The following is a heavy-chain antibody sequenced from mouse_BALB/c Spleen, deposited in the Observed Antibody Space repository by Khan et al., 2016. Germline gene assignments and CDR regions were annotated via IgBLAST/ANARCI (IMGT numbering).Heavy chain of an antibody. V-gene: IGHV1-87*01. J-gene: IGHJ4*01. CDR1: GYTFTSYW. CDR3: AKGGSAMVY. Sequence: QVQLKQSGAELARPGASVKLSCKASGYTFTSYWMQWVKKRPGQGLEWIGAIYPGDGDTRYTQKFKGKATLTADKSSNTDYMQLSSLAAEDSAVYYCAKGGSAMVYWGQGTSVTVSS. CDR2: IYPGDGDT.